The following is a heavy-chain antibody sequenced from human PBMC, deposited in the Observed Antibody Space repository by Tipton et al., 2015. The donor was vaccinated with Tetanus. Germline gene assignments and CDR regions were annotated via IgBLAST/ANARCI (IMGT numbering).Heavy chain of an antibody. D-gene: IGHD2-21*01. V-gene: IGHV4-39*01. Sequence: TLSLTCTVSGGSVSSSTYYWVWIRQPPGKGLEWIGTIFYSGSAYYNPSLKSRVTISVATSKNRFSLKVRSVTAADTAVYACARHVVQGAPRWVDPWGQGTQFTVSS. J-gene: IGHJ5*02. CDR3: ARHVVQGAPRWVDP. CDR2: IFYSGSA. CDR1: GGSVSSSTYY.